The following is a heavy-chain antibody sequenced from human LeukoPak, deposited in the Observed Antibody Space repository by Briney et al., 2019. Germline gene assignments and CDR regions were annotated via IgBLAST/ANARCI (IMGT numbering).Heavy chain of an antibody. CDR3: AKDASIYTFGTNWFDP. J-gene: IGHJ5*02. Sequence: ASVKVSCKASGYTFTGHYIHWVRQAPGQGLEWMGWLNPNSGGTNYAQKFQGRVTMTRDLSMTTAYMELSCLRSDDTATYYCAKDASIYTFGTNWFDPWGQGTLVTVSS. D-gene: IGHD1-7*01. CDR2: LNPNSGGT. CDR1: GYTFTGHY. V-gene: IGHV1-2*02.